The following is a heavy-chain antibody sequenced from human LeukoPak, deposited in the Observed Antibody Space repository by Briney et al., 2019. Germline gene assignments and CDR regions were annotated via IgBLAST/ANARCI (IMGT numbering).Heavy chain of an antibody. CDR1: GGSINNYY. D-gene: IGHD1-26*01. J-gene: IGHJ4*02. CDR2: IYYTGGST. V-gene: IGHV4-59*12. Sequence: SETLSLTCTVSGGSINNYYWSWIRQPPGKGLEWIAYIYYTGGSTNYNPSLKSRVTISVDTSKNQFSLKLSSVTAADTAVYYCARAIVGASSFGYWGQGTLVTVSS. CDR3: ARAIVGASSFGY.